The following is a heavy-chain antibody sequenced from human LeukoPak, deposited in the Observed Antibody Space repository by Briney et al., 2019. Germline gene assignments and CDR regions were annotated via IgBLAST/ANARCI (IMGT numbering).Heavy chain of an antibody. D-gene: IGHD3-22*01. CDR3: ARERNEYYYDSSGYYSDAFDN. CDR1: GYTFTGYY. Sequence: ASVKVSCKASGYTFTGYYMHWVRQAPGQGLEWMGWINPNSGGTNYAQKFQGRVTMTRDTSISTAYMELSRLRSDDTAVYYCARERNEYYYDSSGYYSDAFDNWGQGTMVTVSS. V-gene: IGHV1-2*02. CDR2: INPNSGGT. J-gene: IGHJ3*02.